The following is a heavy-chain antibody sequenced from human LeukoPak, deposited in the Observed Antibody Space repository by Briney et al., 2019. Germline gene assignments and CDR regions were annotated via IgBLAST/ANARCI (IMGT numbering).Heavy chain of an antibody. J-gene: IGHJ4*02. CDR3: AKDEVRDWS. CDR1: GGSISSYY. V-gene: IGHV4-59*01. Sequence: SETLSLTCTVSGGSISSYYWSWIRQPPGKGLEWIGYIYYSGSTNYNPSLKSRVTISVDTSKNQFSLKLSSVTAADTAVYYCAKDEVRDWSWGQGTLVTVSS. CDR2: IYYSGST. D-gene: IGHD3/OR15-3a*01.